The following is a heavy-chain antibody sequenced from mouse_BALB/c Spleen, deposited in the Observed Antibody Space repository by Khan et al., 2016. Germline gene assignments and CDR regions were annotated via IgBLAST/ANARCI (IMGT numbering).Heavy chain of an antibody. CDR3: ARSDYGDKDAMDY. D-gene: IGHD1-1*01. CDR2: ISYSGST. CDR1: GYSITSDYA. Sequence: EVQLQESGPGLVKPSQSLSLTCTVTGYSITSDYAWNWIRQFPGNRLEWMGNISYSGSTSYNPSLKSRISITRDTSKNPFFLTLNSVTSEDTATYYCARSDYGDKDAMDYWGQGTSVTVSS. V-gene: IGHV3-2*02. J-gene: IGHJ4*01.